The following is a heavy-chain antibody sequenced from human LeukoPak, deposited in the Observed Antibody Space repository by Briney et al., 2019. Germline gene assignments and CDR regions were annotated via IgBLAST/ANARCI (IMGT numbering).Heavy chain of an antibody. CDR2: ISSSSSYI. CDR3: ARVHHYGSGSYQPPHFDY. Sequence: GGSLRLSCAASGFTFSSYSMNWVRQAPGKGLEWVSSISSSSSYIYYADSVKGRFTISRDNAKNSLYLQMNSLRAEDTAVYYCARVHHYGSGSYQPPHFDYWGQGTLVTVSS. V-gene: IGHV3-21*01. CDR1: GFTFSSYS. D-gene: IGHD3-10*01. J-gene: IGHJ4*02.